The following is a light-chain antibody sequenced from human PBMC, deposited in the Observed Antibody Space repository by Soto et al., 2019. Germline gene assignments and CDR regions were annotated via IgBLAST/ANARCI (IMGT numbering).Light chain of an antibody. CDR3: QSYDSSLSGYV. J-gene: IGLJ1*01. Sequence: QSALTQPPSASGSPGQSVTISCTGTSSDVGGYNYVSWYQQHPGKAPKFMIYEVNKRPSGVPDRFSGSKSGTSASLAITGLQAEDEAEYYCQSYDSSLSGYVFGTGTKVTVL. CDR2: EVN. CDR1: SSDVGGYNY. V-gene: IGLV2-8*01.